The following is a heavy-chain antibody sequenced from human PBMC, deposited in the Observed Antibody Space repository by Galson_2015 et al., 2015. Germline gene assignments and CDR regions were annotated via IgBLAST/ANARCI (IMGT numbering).Heavy chain of an antibody. V-gene: IGHV3-7*01. Sequence: SLRLSCAASGFSFSSHWLSWGRQAPGKGLEWVANIKEDGSEKYYVDSVKGRFTISRDNAENSLFLQMNSLRAEDTAVYYCAGRKHNSVWSAFDLWGQGTMVTVSS. CDR3: AGRKHNSVWSAFDL. CDR1: GFSFSSHW. J-gene: IGHJ3*01. CDR2: IKEDGSEK. D-gene: IGHD6-19*01.